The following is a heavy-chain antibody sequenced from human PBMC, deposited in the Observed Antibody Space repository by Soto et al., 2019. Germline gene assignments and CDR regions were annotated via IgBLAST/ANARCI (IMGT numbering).Heavy chain of an antibody. CDR2: IYPDQSRA. J-gene: IGHJ4*01. V-gene: IGHV5-51*01. CDR3: VRSGTSSGRFSDY. D-gene: IGHD2-8*01. Sequence: GESLKISCKGSGYRFSTFWIGWVRQMPGKGLEWVAIIYPDQSRAMYSPAFQGQVTISVDKSISTAYLQWNSLKASDTAIYYCVRSGTSSGRFSDYWGQGTLVTV. CDR1: GYRFSTFW.